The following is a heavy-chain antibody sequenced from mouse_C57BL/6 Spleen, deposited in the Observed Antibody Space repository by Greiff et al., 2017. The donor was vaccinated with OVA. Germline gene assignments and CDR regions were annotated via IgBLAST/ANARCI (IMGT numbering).Heavy chain of an antibody. V-gene: IGHV1-54*01. D-gene: IGHD2-13*01. CDR2: INPGSGGT. Sequence: VQLQQSGAELVRPGTSVKVSCKASGYAFTNYLIEWVKQRPGQGLEWIGVINPGSGGTNYNEKFKGKATLTADKSSSTAYMQLSSLTSEDSAVYFCERGGGDQAWFAYWGQGTLVTVSA. CDR1: GYAFTNYL. J-gene: IGHJ3*01. CDR3: ERGGGDQAWFAY.